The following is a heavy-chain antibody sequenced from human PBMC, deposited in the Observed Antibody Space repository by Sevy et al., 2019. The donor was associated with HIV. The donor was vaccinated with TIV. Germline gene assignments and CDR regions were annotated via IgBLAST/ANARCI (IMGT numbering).Heavy chain of an antibody. CDR3: ARGYYDFWSGNYRRDAFDI. V-gene: IGHV1-18*01. CDR2: ISAYNGNT. Sequence: ASVKVSCTASGYTFTSYGISWVRQAPGQGLEWMGWISAYNGNTNYALKLQGRVTLTTDTSTSTAYMELRSLRSDDTAVYYCARGYYDFWSGNYRRDAFDIWGHGTMVTVSS. D-gene: IGHD3-3*01. CDR1: GYTFTSYG. J-gene: IGHJ3*02.